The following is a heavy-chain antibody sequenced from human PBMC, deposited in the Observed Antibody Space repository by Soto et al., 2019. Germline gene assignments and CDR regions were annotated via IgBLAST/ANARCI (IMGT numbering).Heavy chain of an antibody. Sequence: QVQLVQSGAEVKKPGSSVKISCKASGDTFTTYPITWVRQAPGQGLEWMGRIVPILGVPNSAQKFQGRLTLIADKNTTTAYMELSSLTTTDTAFYYCARDGYAYGSGSFLATWGQGTLVIVSS. J-gene: IGHJ4*02. CDR2: IVPILGVP. CDR3: ARDGYAYGSGSFLAT. V-gene: IGHV1-69*04. CDR1: GDTFTTYP. D-gene: IGHD3-10*01.